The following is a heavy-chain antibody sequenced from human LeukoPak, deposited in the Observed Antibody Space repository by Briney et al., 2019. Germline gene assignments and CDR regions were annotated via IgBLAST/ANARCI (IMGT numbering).Heavy chain of an antibody. Sequence: GGSLRLSCAASGFTFSSCAMSWVRQAPGKGLEWVSGISGGGGSAYYADPVKGRFTISRDNSKNTLYLQMNSLRAEDTAVYYCAKEEHYYGSGSFDYWGQGTLVTVSS. CDR1: GFTFSSCA. V-gene: IGHV3-23*01. CDR2: ISGGGGSA. D-gene: IGHD3-10*01. J-gene: IGHJ4*02. CDR3: AKEEHYYGSGSFDY.